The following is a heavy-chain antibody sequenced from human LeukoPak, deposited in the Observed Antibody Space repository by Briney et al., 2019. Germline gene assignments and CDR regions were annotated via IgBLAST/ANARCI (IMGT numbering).Heavy chain of an antibody. J-gene: IGHJ3*02. CDR1: GYTFTSYY. CDR3: ALFGATDAFDI. CDR2: INPNAGTT. D-gene: IGHD1-26*01. Sequence: GASVKVSCKASGYTFTSYYMHWVRQAPGQGLEWMGIINPNAGTTSYAQKFQGRVTVTRDTSTSTVYMELSSLRSEDTAVYYCALFGATDAFDIWGQGTMVTVSS. V-gene: IGHV1-46*01.